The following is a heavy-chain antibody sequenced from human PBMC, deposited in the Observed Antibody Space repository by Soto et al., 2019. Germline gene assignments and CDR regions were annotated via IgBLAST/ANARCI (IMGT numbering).Heavy chain of an antibody. CDR2: ISTVSDTT. D-gene: IGHD2-8*02. CDR3: SKYAEICLGDACNRWFDP. CDR1: GFTFSSCA. V-gene: IGHV3-23*01. Sequence: GGSLRLSCAASGFTFSSCAMMWVRQAQGKGLEWVSTISTVSDTTHSADSLKGRFTISRDNTKNTLYLQMNSLGAEDTAIYYWSKYAEICLGDACNRWFDPWGQGTLVTVSS. J-gene: IGHJ5*02.